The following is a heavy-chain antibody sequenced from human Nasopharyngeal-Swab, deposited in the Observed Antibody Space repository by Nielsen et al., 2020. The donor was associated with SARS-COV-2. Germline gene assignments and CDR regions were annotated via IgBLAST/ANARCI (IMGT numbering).Heavy chain of an antibody. CDR3: ARGARITIFGVVSQLDV. D-gene: IGHD3-3*01. CDR2: IYYSGST. V-gene: IGHV4-31*02. Sequence: WIRKPPGKGLEWIGNIYYSGSTYYNPSLKSRVTISVDKSKNQFSLKLSSVTAADTDVYYCARGARITIFGVVSQLDVWGQGTTVTVSS. J-gene: IGHJ6*02.